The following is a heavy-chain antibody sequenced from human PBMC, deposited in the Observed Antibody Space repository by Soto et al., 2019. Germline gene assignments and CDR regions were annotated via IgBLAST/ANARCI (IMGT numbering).Heavy chain of an antibody. CDR2: IDPSDSYT. V-gene: IGHV5-10-1*01. Sequence: GESLKISCKASGFRFTNSWITWVRQMPGKGLEWMGRIDPSDSYTTYRPYFQGHVTISADKSISTAYLQWGSLKASDTAIYYCARMTGTWLDFWGQGARVTVSS. CDR3: ARMTGTWLDF. CDR1: GFRFTNSW. J-gene: IGHJ4*02. D-gene: IGHD3-9*01.